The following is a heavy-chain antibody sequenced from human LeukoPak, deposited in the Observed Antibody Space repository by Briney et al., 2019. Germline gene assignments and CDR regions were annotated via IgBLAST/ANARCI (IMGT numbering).Heavy chain of an antibody. Sequence: ASVKVSCKASGYTFTSYDTNWVRQATGQGLEWMGWMNPNSGNTGYAQKFQGRVTMTRNTSISTAYMELSSLRSEDTAVYYCARVATTQYYYYYYMDVWGKGTTVTVSS. D-gene: IGHD5-12*01. J-gene: IGHJ6*03. V-gene: IGHV1-8*01. CDR3: ARVATTQYYYYYYMDV. CDR1: GYTFTSYD. CDR2: MNPNSGNT.